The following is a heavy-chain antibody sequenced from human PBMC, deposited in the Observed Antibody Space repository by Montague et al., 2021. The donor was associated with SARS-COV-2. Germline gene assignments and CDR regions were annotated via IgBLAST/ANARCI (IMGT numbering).Heavy chain of an antibody. J-gene: IGHJ6*02. D-gene: IGHD2-2*01. CDR1: GGSFSGYY. V-gene: IGHV4-34*01. Sequence: SETLSLTCAVYGGSFSGYYWSWIRQPPGKGPEWIGEINHSGSINYNPSLKSRVTISVDTSKNQFSLKLSSVTAADTAVYYCTREGYQVLWSDYYYYGMDVWGQGTTVTVSS. CDR2: INHSGSI. CDR3: TREGYQVLWSDYYYYGMDV.